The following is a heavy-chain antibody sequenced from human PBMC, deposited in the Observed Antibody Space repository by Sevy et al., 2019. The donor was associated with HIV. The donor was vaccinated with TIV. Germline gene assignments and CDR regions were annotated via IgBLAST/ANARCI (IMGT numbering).Heavy chain of an antibody. J-gene: IGHJ4*02. CDR1: GFTFADHA. CDR3: ARDHCTDGACFRSGYFDY. D-gene: IGHD2-8*01. Sequence: GESLKICCAASGFTFADHAFHWVRQAPGKGLEWVAIISFDGRNKRVAESVKGRFTISRDDSKSTAYLQMTSLRPEDAAVYYCARDHCTDGACFRSGYFDYWGQGTLVTVSS. CDR2: ISFDGRNK. V-gene: IGHV3-30*04.